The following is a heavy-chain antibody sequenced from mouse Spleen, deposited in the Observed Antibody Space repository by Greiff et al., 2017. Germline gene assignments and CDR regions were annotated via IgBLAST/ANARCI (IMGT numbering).Heavy chain of an antibody. J-gene: IGHJ3*01. V-gene: IGHV1-20*01. CDR3: ASNPFAY. Sequence: EVQVVESGPELVKPGDSVKISCKASGYSFTGYFMNWVMQSHGKSLEWIGRINPYNGDTFYNQKFKGKATLTVDKSSSTAYMQLNSLTSEDSAVYFCASNPFAYWGQGTLVTVSA. CDR2: INPYNGDT. CDR1: GYSFTGYF.